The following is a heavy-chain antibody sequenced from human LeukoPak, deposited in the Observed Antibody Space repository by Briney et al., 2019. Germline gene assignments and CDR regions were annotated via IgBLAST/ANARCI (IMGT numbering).Heavy chain of an antibody. CDR2: IYTSGST. Sequence: SETLSLTCTVSGGSISTYYCSWIRQPAGKGLEWIGRIYTSGSTSYNSSLKSRVTMSVDTSKNQFSLKLSSVTAADTAVYYCARDVGGYNYGYSLDYWGQRTLVSVSS. J-gene: IGHJ4*02. CDR1: GGSISTYY. V-gene: IGHV4-4*07. CDR3: ARDVGGYNYGYSLDY. D-gene: IGHD5-18*01.